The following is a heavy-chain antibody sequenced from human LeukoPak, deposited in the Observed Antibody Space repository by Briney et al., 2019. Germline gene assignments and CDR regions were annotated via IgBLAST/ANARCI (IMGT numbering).Heavy chain of an antibody. V-gene: IGHV3-72*01. Sequence: GGSLRLSCAVSGFTFSDHYMDWVRQAPGKGLEWVGRSRNRAKSYTTDYAASVKGRFAISRDDSKSTLYLQMNSLETEDTAVYYCSRDATGDHWGQGTLVSVSS. CDR3: SRDATGDH. J-gene: IGHJ4*02. CDR2: SRNRAKSYTT. CDR1: GFTFSDHY.